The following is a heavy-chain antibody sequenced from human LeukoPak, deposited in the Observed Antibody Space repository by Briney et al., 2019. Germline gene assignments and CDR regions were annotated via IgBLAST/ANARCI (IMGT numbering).Heavy chain of an antibody. V-gene: IGHV3-23*01. Sequence: GGSLRLSCAASGFTFSSYAMSWVRQAPGKGLEWVSAISGNGGTIYYADSVKGRFTTSRDNSKNTLYLQGNSLRAVDTAVHYCAKAAPDTTYFDYWGQGTLVTVSS. CDR1: GFTFSSYA. CDR2: ISGNGGTI. D-gene: IGHD2/OR15-2a*01. J-gene: IGHJ4*02. CDR3: AKAAPDTTYFDY.